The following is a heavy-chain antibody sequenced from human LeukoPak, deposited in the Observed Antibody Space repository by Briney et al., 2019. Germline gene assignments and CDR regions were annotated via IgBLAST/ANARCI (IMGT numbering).Heavy chain of an antibody. J-gene: IGHJ4*02. CDR1: GGSVSSGDYY. Sequence: SETLSLTCAVSGGSVSSGDYYWGWIRQTPGKGLEWIGSIYYSGSTYYNPSLKSRVTISVDTSKNQFSLKLSSVTAADTAVYYCARDPMVVGATTGSDYWGQGTLVTVSS. CDR3: ARDPMVVGATTGSDY. V-gene: IGHV4-39*07. D-gene: IGHD1-26*01. CDR2: IYYSGST.